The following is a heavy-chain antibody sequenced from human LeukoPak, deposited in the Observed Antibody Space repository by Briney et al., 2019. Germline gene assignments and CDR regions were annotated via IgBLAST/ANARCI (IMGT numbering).Heavy chain of an antibody. CDR1: GFTFSSYA. D-gene: IGHD1-26*01. Sequence: PGGSLRLSCAASGFTFSSYAMHWVRQAPGKGLEWVAFIRFDGRNKFYADSVKGRFTISRDNSKNTLYLQMNSLSAEDTALYYCAKYPYSGSHLDYWGQGTLVTVSS. CDR3: AKYPYSGSHLDY. J-gene: IGHJ4*02. V-gene: IGHV3-30*02. CDR2: IRFDGRNK.